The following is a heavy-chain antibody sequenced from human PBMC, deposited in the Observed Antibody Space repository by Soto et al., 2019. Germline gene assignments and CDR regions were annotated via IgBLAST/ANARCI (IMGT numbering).Heavy chain of an antibody. D-gene: IGHD6-13*01. V-gene: IGHV4-59*12. J-gene: IGHJ6*02. CDR3: ARDHVFSSSWYRYYYYGMDV. CDR1: GGSISSYY. CDR2: IYHSGST. Sequence: SLTLSLTCTVSGGSISSYYWILLRQPPGKGLEWIGYIYHSGSTNYNPSLKSRVTISVDTSKNQFSLKLSSVTAADTAVYYCARDHVFSSSWYRYYYYGMDVWGQGTTVTVSS.